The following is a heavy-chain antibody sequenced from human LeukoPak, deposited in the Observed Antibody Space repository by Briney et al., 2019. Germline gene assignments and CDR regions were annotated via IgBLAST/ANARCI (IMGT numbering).Heavy chain of an antibody. CDR1: GFTSSHYV. CDR3: AGGPQIWSLLDY. D-gene: IGHD5-18*01. V-gene: IGHV3-30*01. J-gene: IGHJ4*02. Sequence: GRSLRVSCAASGFTSSHYVMHWVRQAPGKGLEWVAVTSNDGRNKYYADSVKGRFTISRDNSRNTLYLQMNSLRPEDTAVYYCAGGPQIWSLLDYWGQGTLVTVSS. CDR2: TSNDGRNK.